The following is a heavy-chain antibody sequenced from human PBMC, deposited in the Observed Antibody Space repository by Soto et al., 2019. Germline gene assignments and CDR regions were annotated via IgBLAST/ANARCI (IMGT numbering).Heavy chain of an antibody. CDR3: AKARYDFWSGYYDAFDI. Sequence: PGGSLRLSCAASGFTFDDYAMHWVRQAPGKGLEWVSGISWNSGSIGYADSVKGRFTISRDNAKNSLYLQMNSLRAEDTALYYCAKARYDFWSGYYDAFDIWGQGTMVTVSS. D-gene: IGHD3-3*01. CDR1: GFTFDDYA. CDR2: ISWNSGSI. J-gene: IGHJ3*02. V-gene: IGHV3-9*01.